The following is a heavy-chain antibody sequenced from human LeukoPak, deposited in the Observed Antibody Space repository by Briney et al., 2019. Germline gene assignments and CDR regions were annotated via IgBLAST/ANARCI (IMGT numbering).Heavy chain of an antibody. CDR1: GGSFSGYY. V-gene: IGHV4-34*01. D-gene: IGHD3-10*01. CDR2: INHSGST. J-gene: IGHJ5*02. Sequence: SETLSLTCAIYGGSFSGYYWSWIRQPPGKGLEWIGEINHSGSTNYNPSLKSRVTISVDTSKNQFSLKLSSVTAADTAVYYCARELLLWFGESNWFDPWGQGTLVTVSS. CDR3: ARELLLWFGESNWFDP.